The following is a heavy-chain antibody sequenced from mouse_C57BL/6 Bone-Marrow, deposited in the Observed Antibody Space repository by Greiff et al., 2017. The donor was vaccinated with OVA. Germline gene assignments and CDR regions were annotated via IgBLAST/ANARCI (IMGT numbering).Heavy chain of an antibody. CDR1: GFNIKDDY. Sequence: VQLQQSGAELVRPGASVKLSCTASGFNIKDDYMHWVKQRPEQGLEWIGWIDPENGDTEYASKFQGKATITADTSSNTAYLQLSSLTSEDTAVYYCAPSDSWAYWDQGTLVTDSA. J-gene: IGHJ3*01. V-gene: IGHV14-4*01. D-gene: IGHD2-12*01. CDR3: APSDSWAY. CDR2: IDPENGDT.